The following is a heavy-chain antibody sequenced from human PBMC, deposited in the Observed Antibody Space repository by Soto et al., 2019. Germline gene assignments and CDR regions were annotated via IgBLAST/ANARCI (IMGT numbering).Heavy chain of an antibody. J-gene: IGHJ4*02. V-gene: IGHV1-18*01. CDR3: ATDWAAAGPFDY. CDR1: GYTFTSYG. D-gene: IGHD6-13*01. CDR2: ISAYNGNT. Sequence: QVQLVQSGAEVKKPGASVKFSCKASGYTFTSYGISWVRQAPGQGLEWMGWISAYNGNTNYAQKLQGRVTMTSDTSTSTAYMELRSLRSDDTAVYFCATDWAAAGPFDYWGQGTLVTVSS.